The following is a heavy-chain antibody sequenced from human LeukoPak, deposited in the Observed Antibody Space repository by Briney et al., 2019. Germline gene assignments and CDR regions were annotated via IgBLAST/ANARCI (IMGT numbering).Heavy chain of an antibody. V-gene: IGHV4-39*01. J-gene: IGHJ5*02. Sequence: MPSETLSLTCAVSGGSISSSNYYWGWIRQPPGQGLEWIGSIYYSGNTYYNPSLKSRVTISVDMSKNQFSLKLSSVTATDTAVYYCARRRAGRDWFDPWGQGTLVTVSS. D-gene: IGHD6-19*01. CDR1: GGSISSSNYY. CDR3: ARRRAGRDWFDP. CDR2: IYYSGNT.